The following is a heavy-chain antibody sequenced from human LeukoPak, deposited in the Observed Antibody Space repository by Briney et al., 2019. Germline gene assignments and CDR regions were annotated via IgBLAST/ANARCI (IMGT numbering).Heavy chain of an antibody. Sequence: GGSLRLCCAASGFTFSSYAMSWVRQAPGKGLEWVSAISGSGGSTYYADSVKGRFTISRDNSKNTLYLQMNSLRAEDTAVYYCAKDCGSYYRTYDYFDYWGQGTLVTVSS. CDR3: AKDCGSYYRTYDYFDY. CDR2: ISGSGGST. V-gene: IGHV3-23*01. J-gene: IGHJ4*02. CDR1: GFTFSSYA. D-gene: IGHD1-26*01.